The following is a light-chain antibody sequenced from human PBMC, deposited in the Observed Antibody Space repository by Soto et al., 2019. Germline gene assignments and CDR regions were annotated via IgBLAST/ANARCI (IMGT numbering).Light chain of an antibody. V-gene: IGKV1-39*01. CDR3: QQYNNWPKT. CDR1: QTITSY. Sequence: DIQMTQSPSSLSASVGNRVTITCRASQTITSYLTWYQQKPGQAPELLIHGASSLQSGVPARFSGSGSGTEFTLTISSLQSEDFAVYYCQQYNNWPKTFGQGTRLEIK. CDR2: GAS. J-gene: IGKJ5*01.